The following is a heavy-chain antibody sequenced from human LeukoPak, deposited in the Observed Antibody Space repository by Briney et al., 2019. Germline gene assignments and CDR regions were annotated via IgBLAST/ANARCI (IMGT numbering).Heavy chain of an antibody. CDR3: ARHGNDDYVWGSYLYYYYYGMDV. CDR1: GYSFTSYW. Sequence: GESLKISCKGSGYSFTSYWIGWVRQMPGKGLEWMGIIYPGDSDTRYSPSFQGQVTISADKSINTAYPQWSSLKASDTAMYYCARHGNDDYVWGSYLYYYYYGMDVWGQGTTVTVSS. CDR2: IYPGDSDT. J-gene: IGHJ6*02. D-gene: IGHD3-16*01. V-gene: IGHV5-51*01.